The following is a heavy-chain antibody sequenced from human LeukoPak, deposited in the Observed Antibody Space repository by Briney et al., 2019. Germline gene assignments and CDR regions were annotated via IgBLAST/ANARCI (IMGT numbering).Heavy chain of an antibody. V-gene: IGHV3-48*02. Sequence: TGGSLRLSCAASGFAFSTYTLNWVRQAPGKGLEWLSYISAGGGTIYYADSVKGRFTVSRDNAKNSLYLQMNSLRDEDTAVYYRARGSYFDYWGQGTLVTVSS. CDR1: GFAFSTYT. J-gene: IGHJ4*02. CDR3: ARGSYFDY. CDR2: ISAGGGTI.